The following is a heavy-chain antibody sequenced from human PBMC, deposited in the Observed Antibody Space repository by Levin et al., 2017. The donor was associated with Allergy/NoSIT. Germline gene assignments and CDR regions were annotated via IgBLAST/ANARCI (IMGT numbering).Heavy chain of an antibody. CDR3: ARDNIGLPDAFDI. CDR2: ISCNNGRI. V-gene: IGHV3-9*01. D-gene: IGHD3-10*01. Sequence: SLKISCTASGFTFDDYAMHWVRQGPWKGLEWVSGISCNNGRIAYADSVKGGLTISRDNANNSLYVQMNSLRTEDTALYYCARDNIGLPDAFDIWGQGTMVIVSS. J-gene: IGHJ3*02. CDR1: GFTFDDYA.